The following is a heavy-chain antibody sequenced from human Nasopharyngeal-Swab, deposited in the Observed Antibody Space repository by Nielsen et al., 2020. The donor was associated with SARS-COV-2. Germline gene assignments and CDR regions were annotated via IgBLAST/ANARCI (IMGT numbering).Heavy chain of an antibody. Sequence: GESLKIPCAASGFTFSSYGMHWVRQAPGKGLEWVAFIRYDGSNKYYADSVKGRFTISRDNSKNTLYLQMNSLRAEDTAVYYCAKDRVIYGSGYYYMDVWGKGTTVTVSS. D-gene: IGHD3-10*01. V-gene: IGHV3-30*02. CDR3: AKDRVIYGSGYYYMDV. CDR2: IRYDGSNK. CDR1: GFTFSSYG. J-gene: IGHJ6*03.